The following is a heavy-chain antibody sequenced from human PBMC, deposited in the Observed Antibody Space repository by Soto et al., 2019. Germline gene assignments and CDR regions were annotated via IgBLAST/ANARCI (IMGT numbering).Heavy chain of an antibody. J-gene: IGHJ6*02. Sequence: SETLSLTCAVYGGSFSGYYWSWIRQPPGKGLEWIGEINHSGSTNYNPSLKSRVTISVDTSKIQFSLKLSSVTAADTAVYYCARVGYSSGWYPTYGMDVWGQGTTVTVSS. D-gene: IGHD6-19*01. CDR3: ARVGYSSGWYPTYGMDV. CDR2: INHSGST. CDR1: GGSFSGYY. V-gene: IGHV4-34*01.